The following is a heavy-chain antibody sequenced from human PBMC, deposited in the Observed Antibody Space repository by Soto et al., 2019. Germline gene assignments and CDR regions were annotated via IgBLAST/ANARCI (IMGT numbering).Heavy chain of an antibody. CDR1: GYSISSSNW. CDR2: IYYSGST. J-gene: IGHJ6*03. Sequence: LTCAVSGYSISSSNWWSWIRQPPGKGLEWIGYIYYSGSTNYNPSLKSRVTISVDTSKNQFSLKLSSVTAADTAVYYCARDRPNYYYYYMDVWGKGTTVTVSS. V-gene: IGHV4-28*03. CDR3: ARDRPNYYYYYMDV.